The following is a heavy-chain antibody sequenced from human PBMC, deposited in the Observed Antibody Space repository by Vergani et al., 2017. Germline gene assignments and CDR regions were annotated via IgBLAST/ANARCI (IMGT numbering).Heavy chain of an antibody. V-gene: IGHV3-48*01. CDR2: ISSSSSTI. Sequence: EVQLVESGGGLVQPGGSLILSCAASGFTFSSFSMNWVRHAPGKGLEWVSYISSSSSTIYYADSVKGLITISRDNAKNSLYLQMNSLRAEDTAVYYCARVDTAMGVVFYYYYMDVWGKGTMVTVSS. CDR1: GFTFSSFS. CDR3: ARVDTAMGVVFYYYYMDV. J-gene: IGHJ6*03. D-gene: IGHD5-18*01.